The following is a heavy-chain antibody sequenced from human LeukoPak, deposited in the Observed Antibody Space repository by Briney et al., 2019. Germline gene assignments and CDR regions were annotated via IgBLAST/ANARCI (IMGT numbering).Heavy chain of an antibody. J-gene: IGHJ4*02. CDR1: GFTFSSYE. CDR3: ARSYYPDY. CDR2: ISSSGSTI. Sequence: AGGSLRLSCAASGFTFSSYEMNWVRQAPGKGLEWVSYISSSGSTIYYADSVKDRFTISRDNAKNSLYLHMNSLRAEDTAVYYCARSYYPDYWGQGTLVTVSS. V-gene: IGHV3-48*03. D-gene: IGHD3-10*01.